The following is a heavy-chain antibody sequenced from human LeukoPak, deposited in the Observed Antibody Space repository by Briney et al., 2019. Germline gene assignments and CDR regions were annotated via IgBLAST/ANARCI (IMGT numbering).Heavy chain of an antibody. CDR3: AKAPRGYSGFFDY. V-gene: IGHV3-23*01. J-gene: IGHJ4*02. Sequence: GGSLRLSCAASGFTFSSYAMSWVRQAPGKGLEWVSAISGSGGSTYYADSVKGRLTISRDNSKNTLYLQMNSLRAEDTAVYYCAKAPRGYSGFFDYWGQGTLVTVSS. CDR1: GFTFSSYA. D-gene: IGHD5-12*01. CDR2: ISGSGGST.